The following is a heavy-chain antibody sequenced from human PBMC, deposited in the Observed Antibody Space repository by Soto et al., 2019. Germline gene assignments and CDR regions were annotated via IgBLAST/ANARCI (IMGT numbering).Heavy chain of an antibody. D-gene: IGHD2-2*01. CDR2: IYYSGST. CDR3: ARPPAAMEFWFDP. CDR1: GGSISSSSYY. V-gene: IGHV4-39*01. Sequence: SETLSLTCTVSGGSISSSSYYWGWIRQPPGKGLEWIGSIYYSGSTYYNPSLKSRVTISVDTSKNQFSLKLSSVTAADTAVYYCARPPAAMEFWFDPWGQGTLVTVSS. J-gene: IGHJ5*02.